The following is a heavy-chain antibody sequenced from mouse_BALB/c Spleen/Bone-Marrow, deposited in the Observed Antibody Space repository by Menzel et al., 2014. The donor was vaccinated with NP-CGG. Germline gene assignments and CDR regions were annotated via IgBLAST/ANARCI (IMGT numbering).Heavy chain of an antibody. D-gene: IGHD1-2*01. V-gene: IGHV14-3*02. Sequence: EVQVVESGAELVKPGASVKLSCTASGFDIKDTYMHWVKQRPEQGLEWIGRIDPANGNTKYDPKFQGKATITADTSSNTAYLQLSSLTSEDSAVYYCARGKGYGYVWFAYWGQGTLVTVSA. CDR1: GFDIKDTY. CDR3: ARGKGYGYVWFAY. J-gene: IGHJ3*01. CDR2: IDPANGNT.